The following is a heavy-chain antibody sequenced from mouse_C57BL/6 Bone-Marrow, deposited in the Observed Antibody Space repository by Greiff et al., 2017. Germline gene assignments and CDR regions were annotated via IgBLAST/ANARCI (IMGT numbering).Heavy chain of an antibody. CDR3: TRLITTVVATPPWFAY. D-gene: IGHD1-1*01. Sequence: EVQGVESGGGLVQPGGSMKLSCAASGFTFSDAWMDWVRQSPEKGLEWVAEIRNKANNHATYYAESVKGRFTISRDDSKSSVYLQMNSLRAEDTGIYYCTRLITTVVATPPWFAYWGQGTLVTVSA. V-gene: IGHV6-6*01. CDR2: IRNKANNHAT. CDR1: GFTFSDAW. J-gene: IGHJ3*01.